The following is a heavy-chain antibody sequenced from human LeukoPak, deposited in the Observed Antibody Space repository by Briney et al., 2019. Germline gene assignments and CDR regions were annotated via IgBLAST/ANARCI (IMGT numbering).Heavy chain of an antibody. CDR2: INHSGST. CDR1: GGSFSGYY. V-gene: IGHV4-34*01. J-gene: IGHJ4*02. CDR3: ARGGGRRDY. Sequence: SETLSLTCAVYGGSFSGYYRSWICQPPGKGLEWIGEINHSGSTNYNPSLKSRVTISVDTSKNQFSLKLSSVTAADTAVYYCARGGGRRDYWGQGTLVTVSS.